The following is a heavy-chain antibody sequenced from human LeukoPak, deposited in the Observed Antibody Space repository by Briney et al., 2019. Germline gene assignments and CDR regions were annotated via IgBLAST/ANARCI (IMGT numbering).Heavy chain of an antibody. CDR2: IYYSGST. CDR1: GGSISSSSYY. D-gene: IGHD2-15*01. CDR3: ARIESYCSGGSCYPLFDY. J-gene: IGHJ4*02. V-gene: IGHV4-39*01. Sequence: ASETLSLTCTVSGGSISSSSYYWGWIRQPPGKGLERIGSIYYSGSTYYNPSLKSRVTISVDTSKNQFSLKLSSVTAADTAVYYCARIESYCSGGSCYPLFDYWGQGTLVTVSS.